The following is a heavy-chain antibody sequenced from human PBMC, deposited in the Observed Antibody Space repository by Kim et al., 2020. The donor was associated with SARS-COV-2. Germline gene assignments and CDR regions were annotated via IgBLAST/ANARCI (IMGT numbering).Heavy chain of an antibody. V-gene: IGHV4-39*01. Sequence: SETLSLTCTVSGGSISSSSYYWGWIRQPPGKGLEWIGSIDYSGSTYYNPSLKSRVTISVDTSKNQFSLKLSSVTAADTAVYFCARQHTAPRTTVTGWVDPWGQGTLVTVSS. CDR1: GGSISSSSYY. CDR3: ARQHTAPRTTVTGWVDP. D-gene: IGHD4-17*01. CDR2: IDYSGST. J-gene: IGHJ5*02.